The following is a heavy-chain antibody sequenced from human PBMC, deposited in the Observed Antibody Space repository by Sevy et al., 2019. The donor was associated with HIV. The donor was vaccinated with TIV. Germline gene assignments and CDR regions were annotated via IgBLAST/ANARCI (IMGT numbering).Heavy chain of an antibody. V-gene: IGHV1-2*06. J-gene: IGHJ6*02. CDR2: IHPKSGAT. Sequence: ASVKVSCKASGYTFTAYYIHWLRQAPGQGLEWMGRIHPKSGATNYAQKFQGRVTMTRDTSISTSFMELTSLGSDDTAVYYCAREDSDDTSAYYYFDYGMDVWGQGTTVTVSS. CDR1: GYTFTAYY. CDR3: AREDSDDTSAYYYFDYGMDV. D-gene: IGHD3-22*01.